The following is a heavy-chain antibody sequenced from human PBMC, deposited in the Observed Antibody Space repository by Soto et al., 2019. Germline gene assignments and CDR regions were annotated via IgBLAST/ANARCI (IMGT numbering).Heavy chain of an antibody. J-gene: IGHJ4*02. CDR1: GGSISSGGYY. CDR2: IYYSVST. D-gene: IGHD5-18*01. Sequence: QVQLQESGPGLVKPSQTLSLTCTVSGGSISSGGYYWSWIRQHQGKGLEWIGYIYYSVSTQYHPPLTSRVTTPVDTSKNQLARKLSSVTAADTAVYYCARSGYSYGPKPRLYWGQGTLVTVSS. CDR3: ARSGYSYGPKPRLY. V-gene: IGHV4-31*03.